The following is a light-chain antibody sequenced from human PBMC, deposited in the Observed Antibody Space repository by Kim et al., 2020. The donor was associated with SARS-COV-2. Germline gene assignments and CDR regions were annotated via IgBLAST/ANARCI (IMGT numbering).Light chain of an antibody. J-gene: IGLJ2*01. CDR2: GNN. CDR1: SLRSYF. CDR3: NSRDRSGNLVV. V-gene: IGLV3-19*01. Sequence: LGQTVRITCQGDSLRSYFATWYQQKTGQAPVLVIYGNNNRPSGIPARFSASSSGNTASLIITGAQAEDEADYYCNSRDRSGNLVVFGGGTQLTVL.